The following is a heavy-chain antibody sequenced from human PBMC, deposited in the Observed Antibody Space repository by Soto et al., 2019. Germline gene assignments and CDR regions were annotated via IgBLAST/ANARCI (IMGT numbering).Heavy chain of an antibody. CDR1: GYSFTSYY. CDR2: INPSGGTT. D-gene: IGHD3-22*01. V-gene: IGHV1-46*01. Sequence: ASVKVSCKASGYSFTSYYIHWVRQAPGQGLEWMGGINPSGGTTGYAQKFQGRVTMTRDTSTSTVYMELSSLRSEDTAVYYCAKNLNGGYSEYYFAYWAQGALVTVSS. J-gene: IGHJ4*02. CDR3: AKNLNGGYSEYYFAY.